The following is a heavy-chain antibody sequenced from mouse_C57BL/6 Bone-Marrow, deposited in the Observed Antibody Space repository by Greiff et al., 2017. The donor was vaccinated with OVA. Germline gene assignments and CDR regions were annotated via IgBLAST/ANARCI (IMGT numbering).Heavy chain of an antibody. Sequence: EVQLQQSGPELVKPGASVKISCKASGYTFTDYYMNWVKQSHGKSLEWIGDINPNNGGTSYNQKFKGKATLTVDKSSSTAYMELRSLTSEDSAVYYCAKFITTVVGGFDYWGQGTTLTVSS. V-gene: IGHV1-26*01. CDR1: GYTFTDYY. CDR3: AKFITTVVGGFDY. D-gene: IGHD1-1*01. CDR2: INPNNGGT. J-gene: IGHJ2*01.